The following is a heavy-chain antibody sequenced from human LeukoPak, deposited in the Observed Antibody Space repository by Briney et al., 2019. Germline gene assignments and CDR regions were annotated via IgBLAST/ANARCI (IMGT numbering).Heavy chain of an antibody. Sequence: PGGSLRLSCAASGFTFSSYGMHWVRQAPGKELEWVAFIRYDGSNKYYADSVKGRFTISRDNSKNTLYLQMNSLRAEDTAVYYCAKDRFYSSSSPFDYWGQGTLVTVSS. CDR2: IRYDGSNK. CDR3: AKDRFYSSSSPFDY. V-gene: IGHV3-30*02. J-gene: IGHJ4*02. D-gene: IGHD6-6*01. CDR1: GFTFSSYG.